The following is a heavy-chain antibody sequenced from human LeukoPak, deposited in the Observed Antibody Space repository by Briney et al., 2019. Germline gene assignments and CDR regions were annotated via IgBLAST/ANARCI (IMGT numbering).Heavy chain of an antibody. D-gene: IGHD3-10*01. Sequence: GGSLRLSCAASGFTLSPYTMNWVRQAPGKGLEWVSYISSSGNTIYYADSVKGRFTISRDNAKNSLYLQINSLRADDTAVYYCVRGHYGSAWGQGTLVTVSS. J-gene: IGHJ5*02. V-gene: IGHV3-48*04. CDR2: ISSSGNTI. CDR3: VRGHYGSA. CDR1: GFTLSPYT.